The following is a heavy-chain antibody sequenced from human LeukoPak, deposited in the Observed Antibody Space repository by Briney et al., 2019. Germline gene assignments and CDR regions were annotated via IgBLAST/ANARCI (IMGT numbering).Heavy chain of an antibody. J-gene: IGHJ3*02. D-gene: IGHD2-15*01. V-gene: IGHV4-59*08. CDR3: ARLRGWTSHAFDI. Sequence: SETLSLTCTVSSGSISSYYWSWIRQPPGKGLEWIGYIYSSGSTNYNPSLKSRVTISVDTSKNQLSLKLSSVTAADTAVYYCARLRGWTSHAFDIWGQGTMVTVSS. CDR1: SGSISSYY. CDR2: IYSSGST.